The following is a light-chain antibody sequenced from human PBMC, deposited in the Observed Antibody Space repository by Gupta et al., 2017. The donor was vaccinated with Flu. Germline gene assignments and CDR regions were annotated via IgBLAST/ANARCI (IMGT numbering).Light chain of an antibody. V-gene: IGKV1-39*01. J-gene: IGKJ2*01. CDR3: QQSYT. Sequence: DIQMTQSPSSLSASVGDRVTITCRASQSISSYLNWYQQKPGKAPKLLIYAASSLQSGVPSRFSDSGSGTDFTLTISSLQPEDFATYYCQQSYTFGQGTKLEIK. CDR2: AAS. CDR1: QSISSY.